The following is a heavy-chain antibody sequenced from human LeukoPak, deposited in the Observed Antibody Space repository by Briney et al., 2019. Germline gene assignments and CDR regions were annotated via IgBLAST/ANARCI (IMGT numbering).Heavy chain of an antibody. CDR3: ARDSIAVAGTDAFDI. CDR1: GYTFTGYY. CDR2: ISAYNGNT. V-gene: IGHV1-18*04. D-gene: IGHD6-19*01. Sequence: ASVKVSCKASGYTFTGYYMHWVRQAPGQGLEWMGWISAYNGNTNYAQKLQGRVTMTTDTSTSTAYMELRSLRSDDTAVYYCARDSIAVAGTDAFDIWGQGTMVTVSS. J-gene: IGHJ3*02.